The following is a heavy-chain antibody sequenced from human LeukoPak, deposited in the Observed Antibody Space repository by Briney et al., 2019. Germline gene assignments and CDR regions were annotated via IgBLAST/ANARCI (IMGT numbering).Heavy chain of an antibody. V-gene: IGHV3-48*03. CDR2: ISSSGSTI. D-gene: IGHD3-22*01. CDR1: GFTFSSYE. Sequence: GGSLRLSCAASGFTFSSYEMNWVRQAPGKGLEWVPYISSSGSTIYYADSVKGRFTISRDNAKNSLYLQMNSLRAEDTAVYYCARIYDSNAFDIWGQGTMVTVSS. J-gene: IGHJ3*02. CDR3: ARIYDSNAFDI.